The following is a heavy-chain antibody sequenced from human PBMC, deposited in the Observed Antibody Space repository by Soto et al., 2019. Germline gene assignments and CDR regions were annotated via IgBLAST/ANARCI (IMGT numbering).Heavy chain of an antibody. CDR2: IIPNYEAA. D-gene: IGHD4-17*01. Sequence: QVQLVQFGAEVRKPGSSVKVSCEASGGSFNNYVISWLRQAPGQGLEWMGGIIPNYEAANYVQKFRGRLTITADKATNTAYMELNSLRPEDTATYYCARYWNAGTLYGAFDIWGQGTTVIVS. CDR1: GGSFNNYV. J-gene: IGHJ3*02. CDR3: ARYWNAGTLYGAFDI. V-gene: IGHV1-69*06.